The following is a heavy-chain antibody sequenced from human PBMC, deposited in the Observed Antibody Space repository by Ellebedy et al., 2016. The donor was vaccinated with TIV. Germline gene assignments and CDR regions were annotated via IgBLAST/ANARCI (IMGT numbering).Heavy chain of an antibody. CDR3: ARGGTRDLNF. D-gene: IGHD1-26*01. CDR2: IKPDGGET. J-gene: IGHJ4*02. V-gene: IGHV3-7*04. CDR1: GFTFANYW. Sequence: GESLKISXAASGFTFANYWMTWGRQAPGKGLEWVANIKPDGGETYYVDSLKGRLTISRDNAKNSLYLQMNSLRAEDTAVYYCARGGTRDLNFWGQGTLVTVSS.